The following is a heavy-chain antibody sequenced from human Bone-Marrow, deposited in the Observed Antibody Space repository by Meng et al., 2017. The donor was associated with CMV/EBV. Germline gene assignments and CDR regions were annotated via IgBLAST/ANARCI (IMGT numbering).Heavy chain of an antibody. CDR3: ARDRQWELLGDYYYYYGMDV. CDR1: GFTVSSNY. V-gene: IGHV3-66*02. CDR2: IYSGGST. D-gene: IGHD1-26*01. Sequence: GESLKISCAASGFTVSSNYMSWVRQAPGKGLEWVSVIYSGGSTYYADSVKGRFTISRDNSKNTLYLQMNSLRAEDTAVYYCARDRQWELLGDYYYYYGMDVWGQGTTVTVSS. J-gene: IGHJ6*02.